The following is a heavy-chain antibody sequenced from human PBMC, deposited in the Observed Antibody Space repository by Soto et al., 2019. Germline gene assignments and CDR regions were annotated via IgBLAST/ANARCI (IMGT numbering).Heavy chain of an antibody. CDR2: INPSGGST. D-gene: IGHD1-1*01. V-gene: IGHV1-46*01. J-gene: IGHJ6*02. CDR1: GYTFTSYY. Sequence: ASVKVSCKASGYTFTSYYMHWVRQAPGQGLEWMGIINPSGGSTSYAQKFQGRVTMTRDTPTSTVYMELSSLRSEDTAVYYCARGGDDRYYYYGMDVWGQGTTVTVSS. CDR3: ARGGDDRYYYYGMDV.